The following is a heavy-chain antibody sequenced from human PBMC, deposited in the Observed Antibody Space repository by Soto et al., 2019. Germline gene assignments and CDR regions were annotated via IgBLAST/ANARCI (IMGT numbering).Heavy chain of an antibody. V-gene: IGHV4-34*01. CDR3: ARSATYDY. D-gene: IGHD1-26*01. CDR1: CGSVSGFF. J-gene: IGHJ4*02. CDR2: VTHTGTT. Sequence: PSETLSLTCAVSCGSVSGFFWSWIRQPPGKGLEWIGEVTHTGTTNYNPSLKSRVTISVDTSKRQVSLKLTSLTAADTAVYYCARSATYDYWGQGTLVTVSS.